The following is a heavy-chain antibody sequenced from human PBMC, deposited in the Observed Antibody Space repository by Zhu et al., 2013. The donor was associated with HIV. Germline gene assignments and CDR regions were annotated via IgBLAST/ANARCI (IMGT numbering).Heavy chain of an antibody. D-gene: IGHD3-10*01. CDR1: GYTFSSFY. V-gene: IGHV1-46*01. Sequence: QVQLLQSGAEVKKPGASMKVSCKASGYTFSSFYIHWVRQAPGQGLEWMGLINPRGGGTIYAQKFQGRVTMTRDTSTNRVNMELSSLTSEDTAVYYCAREVRGSGSYSFDYWGQGTLVTVSS. CDR2: INPRGGGT. J-gene: IGHJ4*02. CDR3: AREVRGSGSYSFDY.